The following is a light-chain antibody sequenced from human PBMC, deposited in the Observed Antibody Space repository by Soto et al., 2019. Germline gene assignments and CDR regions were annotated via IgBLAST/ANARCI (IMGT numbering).Light chain of an antibody. CDR2: AAS. V-gene: IGKV1-27*01. Sequence: DIKMTQSPSSLSASVRDRVTITCRASQAISNYLAWYQQKPGKIPKVLIYAASTLHSGVPSRFSGSGSGTEFTLTITNVHPEDVETYYCQNYNSAPETFGPGTKV. J-gene: IGKJ1*01. CDR1: QAISNY. CDR3: QNYNSAPET.